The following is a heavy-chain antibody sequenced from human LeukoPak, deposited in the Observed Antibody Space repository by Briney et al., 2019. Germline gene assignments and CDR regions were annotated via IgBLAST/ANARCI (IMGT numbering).Heavy chain of an antibody. D-gene: IGHD2-15*01. Sequence: ASVKVSCKASGYTFTTYGISWVRQAPGQGLEWMGWISAQSGNTEYAQKFKDRVTMTTDTATTTAYMDLRSLTSDNTAVYFCARVYCSAGSCYLDYWGQGTLVTVSS. V-gene: IGHV1-18*01. CDR2: ISAQSGNT. CDR3: ARVYCSAGSCYLDY. J-gene: IGHJ4*02. CDR1: GYTFTTYG.